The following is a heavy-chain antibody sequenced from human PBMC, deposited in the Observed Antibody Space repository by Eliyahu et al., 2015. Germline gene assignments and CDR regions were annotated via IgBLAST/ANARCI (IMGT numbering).Heavy chain of an antibody. CDR1: GFSLXTSGVG. J-gene: IGHJ4*02. V-gene: IGHV2-5*02. D-gene: IGHD3-10*01. CDR2: IYWXDDK. CDR3: AHSSQEHVTQRDYYGSGSYSPPFDY. Sequence: QITLKESGPTLVKPTQTLTLTCTFXGFSLXTSGVGVXWIRXPPGKALEWLALIYWXDDKRYRPSLKSRLTITKDTSKNQVVLTMTNMDPVDTATYYCAHSSQEHVTQRDYYGSGSYSPPFDYWGQGTLVTVSS.